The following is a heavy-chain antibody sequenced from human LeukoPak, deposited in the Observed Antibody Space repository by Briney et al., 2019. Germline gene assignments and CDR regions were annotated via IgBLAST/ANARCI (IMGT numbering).Heavy chain of an antibody. J-gene: IGHJ4*02. V-gene: IGHV1-69*05. CDR3: ATRSEDYYDSSGYYIFDY. CDR1: GGTFSSYA. CDR2: IIPIFGTA. Sequence: ASVKVSCKASGGTFSSYAISWVRQAPGQGLKWMGGIIPIFGTANYAQKFQGRVTITTDESTSTAYMELSSLRSEDTAVYYCATRSEDYYDSSGYYIFDYWGQGTLVTVSS. D-gene: IGHD3-22*01.